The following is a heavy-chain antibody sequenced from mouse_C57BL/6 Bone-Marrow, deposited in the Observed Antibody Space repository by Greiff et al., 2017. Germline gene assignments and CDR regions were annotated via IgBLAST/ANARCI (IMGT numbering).Heavy chain of an antibody. CDR3: ASYYGSSYWYFDV. CDR2: IDPSDSYT. V-gene: IGHV1-50*01. J-gene: IGHJ1*03. D-gene: IGHD1-1*01. CDR1: GYTFTSYW. Sequence: QVQLQPPGAELVKPGASVQLSCKASGYTFTSYWMQWVKQRPGQGLEWIGEIDPSDSYTNYNQKFKGKATLTVDPSSSTAYMQLSSLTSEDSAVYYCASYYGSSYWYFDVWGTGTTVTVAS.